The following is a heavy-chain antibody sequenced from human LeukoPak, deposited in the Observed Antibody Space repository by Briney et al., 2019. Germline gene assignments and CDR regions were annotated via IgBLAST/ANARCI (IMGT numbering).Heavy chain of an antibody. J-gene: IGHJ4*02. CDR2: IYSGGST. V-gene: IGHV3-66*01. CDR3: TKDLTVAAYY. D-gene: IGHD6-19*01. CDR1: GFTVSSNY. Sequence: GGSLRLSCAASGFTVSSNYMSWVRQAPGKGLEWVSVIYSGGSTYYAGSVKGRFTISRDNSKNTLYLQMNSLRAEDTSMYYCTKDLTVAAYYWGQGTLVTVSS.